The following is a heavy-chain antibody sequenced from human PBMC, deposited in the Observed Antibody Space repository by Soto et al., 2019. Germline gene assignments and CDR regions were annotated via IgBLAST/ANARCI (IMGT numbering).Heavy chain of an antibody. CDR2: INHSGST. D-gene: IGHD6-13*01. CDR1: GGSFSGYY. V-gene: IGHV4-34*01. J-gene: IGHJ6*02. CDR3: ARWRAAAGTWAYYYYGMDV. Sequence: SETLSLTCAVYGGSFSGYYWSWIRQPPGKGLEWSGEINHSGSTNYNPSLKSRVTISVDTSKNQFSLKLSSVTAADTAVYYCARWRAAAGTWAYYYYGMDVWGQGTTVTVSS.